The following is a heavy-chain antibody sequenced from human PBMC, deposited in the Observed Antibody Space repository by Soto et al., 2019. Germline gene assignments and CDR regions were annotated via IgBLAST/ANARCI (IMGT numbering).Heavy chain of an antibody. V-gene: IGHV1-18*04. J-gene: IGHJ4*02. CDR1: GYTFTSYS. CDR3: ARADSYYDSSGYYYAH. CDR2: ISVYNGNT. D-gene: IGHD3-22*01. Sequence: ASVKVSCKASGYTFTSYSITWVRQAPGQGLEWMGWISVYNGNTNYAHKLQGRVTMTTDTSASTVFMELKSLRSDDTAVYYCARADSYYDSSGYYYAHWGQGTLVTVSS.